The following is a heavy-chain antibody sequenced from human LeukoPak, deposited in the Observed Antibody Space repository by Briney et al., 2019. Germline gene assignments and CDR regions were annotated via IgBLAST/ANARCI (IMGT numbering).Heavy chain of an antibody. CDR3: ARASGEYSSSSMGYYYYMDV. CDR1: GGSISSHY. D-gene: IGHD6-6*01. J-gene: IGHJ6*03. V-gene: IGHV4-59*11. CDR2: IYYSGST. Sequence: PSETLSLTCTVSGGSISSHYWSWIRQSAVKGLEWIGYIYYSGSTNYNPSLKSRVTISVDTSKNQFSLKLSSVTAAVTAVYYCARASGEYSSSSMGYYYYMDVWGKGTTVTVSS.